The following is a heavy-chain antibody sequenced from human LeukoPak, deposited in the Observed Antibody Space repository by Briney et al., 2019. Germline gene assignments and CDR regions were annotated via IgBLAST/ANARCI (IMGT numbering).Heavy chain of an antibody. CDR2: IYYSGSS. CDR3: ARATNPTVTTSFDY. CDR1: GGSISSSNW. J-gene: IGHJ4*02. D-gene: IGHD4-17*01. V-gene: IGHV4-4*02. Sequence: PSETLSLTCAVSGGSISSSNWWSWVRQPPGKGLEWIGSIYYSGSSYYNPSLKSRVTISVDTSKNQFSLKLSSVTAADTAVYYCARATNPTVTTSFDYWGQGTLVTVSS.